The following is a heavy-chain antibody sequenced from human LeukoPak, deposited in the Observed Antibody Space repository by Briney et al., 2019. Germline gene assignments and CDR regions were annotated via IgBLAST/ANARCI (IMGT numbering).Heavy chain of an antibody. D-gene: IGHD3-16*01. CDR3: ARERGIRALYFDN. CDR1: GFTFSSYT. Sequence: GGSLRLSCATSGFTFSSYTRHWVRQAPGKGLEWVALTSSDGNKYFADSVQGRFTISRDNSRNTLYLQLDNLRPDDTALYYCARERGIRALYFDNWGQGTLVTVSS. J-gene: IGHJ4*02. CDR2: TSSDGNK. V-gene: IGHV3-30*14.